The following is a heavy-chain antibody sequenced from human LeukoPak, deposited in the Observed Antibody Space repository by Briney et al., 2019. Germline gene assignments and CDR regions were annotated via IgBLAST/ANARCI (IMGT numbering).Heavy chain of an antibody. CDR1: GFTFSSYA. Sequence: GGSLRLSCAASGFTFSSYAMSWVRQAPGKGLEWVSAISGSGGSTYYADSVKGRFTISRDNSKNTLYVQMNSLRAADTAVHYCAKMDDSDDDPGFYDIDGWGKGTTVTVSS. CDR3: AKMDDSDDDPGFYDIDG. CDR2: ISGSGGST. V-gene: IGHV3-23*01. D-gene: IGHD4-17*01. J-gene: IGHJ6*03.